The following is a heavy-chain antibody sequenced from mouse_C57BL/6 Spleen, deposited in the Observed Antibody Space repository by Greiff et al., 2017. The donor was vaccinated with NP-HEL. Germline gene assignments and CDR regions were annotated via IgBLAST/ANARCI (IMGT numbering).Heavy chain of an antibody. D-gene: IGHD3-2*02. V-gene: IGHV1-54*01. CDR2: INPGSGGT. CDR3: ARSTAQANAMDY. CDR1: GYAFTNYL. Sequence: VQGVESGAELVRPGTSVKVSCKASGYAFTNYLIEWVKQRPGQGLEWIGVINPGSGGTNYNEKFKGKATLTADKSSSTAYMQLSSLTSEDSAVYFCARSTAQANAMDYWGQGTSVTVSS. J-gene: IGHJ4*01.